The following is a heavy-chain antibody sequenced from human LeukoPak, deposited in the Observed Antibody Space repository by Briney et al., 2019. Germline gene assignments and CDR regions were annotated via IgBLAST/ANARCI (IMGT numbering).Heavy chain of an antibody. Sequence: PSETLSLTCAVSGYSISSGYYWGWIRQPPGKGLEWIGSIYHSGSTYYNPSLKSRVTISVDTSKNQFSLKLSSVTAADAAVYYCARHSPGVLRSYYYYMDVWGKGTTVTVSS. CDR1: GYSISSGYY. V-gene: IGHV4-38-2*01. CDR2: IYHSGST. D-gene: IGHD4-17*01. J-gene: IGHJ6*03. CDR3: ARHSPGVLRSYYYYMDV.